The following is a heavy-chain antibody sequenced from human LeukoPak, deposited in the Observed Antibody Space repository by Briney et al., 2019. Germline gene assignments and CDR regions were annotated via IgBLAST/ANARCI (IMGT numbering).Heavy chain of an antibody. CDR2: ISSSGRTI. CDR1: GITFSDYH. Sequence: PGGSLRLSCAASGITFSDYHMSWIRQAPGKGLEWVSYISSSGRTITYADSVKGRFTISRDNSKNTLYLQMNSLRAEDTAVYYCAKGVVVAPDVTPFDYWGQGTLVTVSS. V-gene: IGHV3-11*01. D-gene: IGHD2-2*01. J-gene: IGHJ4*02. CDR3: AKGVVVAPDVTPFDY.